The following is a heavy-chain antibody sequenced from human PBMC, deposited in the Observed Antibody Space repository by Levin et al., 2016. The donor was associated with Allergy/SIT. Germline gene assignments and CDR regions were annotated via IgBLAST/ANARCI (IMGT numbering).Heavy chain of an antibody. CDR3: ARDGPSVRYFDY. V-gene: IGHV4-59*02. CDR2: IYYTGRN. J-gene: IGHJ4*02. Sequence: SETLSLTCTVSGDSVTNYYSSWIRQSPGKGLEWIGLIYYTGRNRYNPSLESRVTMSVDTSKNQFSLNLTSVTAADTAIYYCARDGPSVRYFDYWSQGTLVTVTS. CDR1: GDSVTNYY.